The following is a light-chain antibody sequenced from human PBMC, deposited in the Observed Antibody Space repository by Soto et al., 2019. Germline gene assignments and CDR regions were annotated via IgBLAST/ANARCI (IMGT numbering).Light chain of an antibody. CDR3: QQRLNWPPG. CDR2: DAS. V-gene: IGKV3-11*01. Sequence: PGERATLSCRASQSVTNYIAWYQQRPGQAPRLLIYDASNRATGVPARFSDSGSGTDFTLTISDLEPADFGLYYCQQRLNWPPGFGQGTKVDIK. CDR1: QSVTNY. J-gene: IGKJ1*01.